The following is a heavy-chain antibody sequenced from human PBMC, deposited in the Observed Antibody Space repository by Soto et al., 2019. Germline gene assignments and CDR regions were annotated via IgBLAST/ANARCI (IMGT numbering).Heavy chain of an antibody. Sequence: PGGSLTRSCAGSGLTFRNDWLSWVRQAPGKGLECVANINQDGSERYYVDSVRGRFTISRDNVENSLYLQLNSLRPEDTAVYYCAVYCCGVSAAAYGGQGTLVTVYS. CDR1: GLTFRNDW. D-gene: IGHD2-21*02. CDR2: INQDGSER. J-gene: IGHJ4*02. V-gene: IGHV3-7*03. CDR3: AVYCCGVSAAAY.